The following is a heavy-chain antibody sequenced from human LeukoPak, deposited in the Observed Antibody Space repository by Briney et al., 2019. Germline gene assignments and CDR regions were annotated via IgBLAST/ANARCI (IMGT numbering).Heavy chain of an antibody. CDR3: AKMEGYSYSDS. V-gene: IGHV1-69*13. J-gene: IGHJ4*02. D-gene: IGHD5-18*01. Sequence: SVNVSCKGSGGTFSSYAISWVRQAPGQGLVWMGGNIPIFGTTSYAQKFQGRVTITADESTSTAYMELSSLRSEDTAVYYCAKMEGYSYSDSWGQGTLVTVSS. CDR2: NIPIFGTT. CDR1: GGTFSSYA.